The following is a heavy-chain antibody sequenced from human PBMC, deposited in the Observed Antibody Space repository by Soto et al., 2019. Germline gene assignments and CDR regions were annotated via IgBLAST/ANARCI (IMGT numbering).Heavy chain of an antibody. V-gene: IGHV3-30*18. CDR2: ILYDGTKK. CDR3: AKDRGALRWSEEHYYFDY. D-gene: IGHD4-17*01. Sequence: WGSLRLSCAASGFTFSSYGMHWVRQAPGKGLEWVAVILYDGTKKYYADSMKGRFTISRDNSKNTLYLQMNSLRAEDTAVYYCAKDRGALRWSEEHYYFDYWGQGTLVIVSS. J-gene: IGHJ4*02. CDR1: GFTFSSYG.